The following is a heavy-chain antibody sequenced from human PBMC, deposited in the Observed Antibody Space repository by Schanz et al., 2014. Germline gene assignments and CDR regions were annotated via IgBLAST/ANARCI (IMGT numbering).Heavy chain of an antibody. Sequence: QVQVVQSGGGLVKPGGSLRLSCAASGFVFGDYYMTWIRQAPGKGLEWLSYISDSGTYTNYADSVKGRFTISRDNSKNTLYLQMNSLSAEDTAVYYCARGGSGSHYRLDYWGQGTLXTVSS. CDR3: ARGGSGSHYRLDY. CDR2: ISDSGTYT. CDR1: GFVFGDYY. D-gene: IGHD1-26*01. J-gene: IGHJ4*02. V-gene: IGHV3-11*06.